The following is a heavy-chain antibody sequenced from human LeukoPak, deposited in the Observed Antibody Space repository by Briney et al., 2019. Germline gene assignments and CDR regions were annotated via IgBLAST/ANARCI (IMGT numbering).Heavy chain of an antibody. V-gene: IGHV1-8*01. Sequence: ASVKVSCKASGYTFTSYDINWVRQATGQGLEWVGWMSPNSDYTGYAQKFQGRVTMTRNTSISTAYMELSSLRSDDTAMYFCARGVAAGYDYWGQGTLVTVSS. CDR3: ARGVAAGYDY. CDR2: MSPNSDYT. D-gene: IGHD6-13*01. CDR1: GYTFTSYD. J-gene: IGHJ4*02.